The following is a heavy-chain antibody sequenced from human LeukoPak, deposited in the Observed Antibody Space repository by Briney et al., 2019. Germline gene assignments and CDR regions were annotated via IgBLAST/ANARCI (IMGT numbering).Heavy chain of an antibody. D-gene: IGHD4-23*01. V-gene: IGHV3-13*01. J-gene: IGHJ4*02. CDR1: GFTFGSYD. Sequence: GGSLRLSCAASGFTFGSYDMHWVRQVPGKGLEWVSAIGTADETYYPASVKGRFIVSRENAKRSFYLQINNLRAGDTAVYYCARSRGVVSPDFGSWGQGTLVTASS. CDR2: IGTADET. CDR3: ARSRGVVSPDFGS.